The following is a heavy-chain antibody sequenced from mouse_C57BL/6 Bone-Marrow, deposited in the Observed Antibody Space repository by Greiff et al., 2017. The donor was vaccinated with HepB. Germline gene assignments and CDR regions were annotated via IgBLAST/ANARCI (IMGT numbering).Heavy chain of an antibody. J-gene: IGHJ2*01. Sequence: QVQLKESGPGLVQPSQSLSITCTVSGFSLTSYGVHWVRQSPGKGLEWLGVIWRGGSTDYNADFMSRLSITKDNSKSQVFFKMNSLQADDTAIYYCASKGHYDYDERGFDYWGQGTTLTVSS. D-gene: IGHD2-4*01. CDR1: GFSLTSYG. CDR2: IWRGGST. V-gene: IGHV2-5*01. CDR3: ASKGHYDYDERGFDY.